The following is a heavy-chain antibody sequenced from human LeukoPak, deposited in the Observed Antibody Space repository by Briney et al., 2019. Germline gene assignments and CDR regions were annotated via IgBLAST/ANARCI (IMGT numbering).Heavy chain of an antibody. CDR1: GFTFSSYW. V-gene: IGHV3-7*01. CDR2: IKQDGSEK. J-gene: IGHJ4*02. D-gene: IGHD3-22*01. CDR3: ARDPSINYYDSSGSDY. Sequence: GGSLRLSCAAAGFTFSSYWMSWVRQAPGKWLEWVANIKQDGSEKYYVDSVKGRFTISRDNAKNSLYLQMNSLRAEDTAVYHCARDPSINYYDSSGSDYWGQGTLVTVSS.